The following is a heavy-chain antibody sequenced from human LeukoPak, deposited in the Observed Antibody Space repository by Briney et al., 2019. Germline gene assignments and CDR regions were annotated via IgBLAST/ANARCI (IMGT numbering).Heavy chain of an antibody. V-gene: IGHV3-30*02. Sequence: GGSLRLSCAASGFTFSSYGMHWVRQAPGKGLEWVAFIRYDGSNKYCADSVKGRFTISRDNSKNTLYLQMNSLRAEDTAVYYCAKAGGTVTSFDYWGQGTLVTVSS. CDR3: AKAGGTVTSFDY. CDR1: GFTFSSYG. D-gene: IGHD4-17*01. CDR2: IRYDGSNK. J-gene: IGHJ4*02.